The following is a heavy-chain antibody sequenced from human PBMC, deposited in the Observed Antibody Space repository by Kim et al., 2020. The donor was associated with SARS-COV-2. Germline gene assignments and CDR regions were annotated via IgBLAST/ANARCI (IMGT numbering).Heavy chain of an antibody. CDR1: GFTFSSYE. CDR2: ISSSGSTI. J-gene: IGHJ4*02. CDR3: ASPEESGDYNY. Sequence: GGSLRLSCAASGFTFSSYEMNWVRQAPGKGLEWVSYISSSGSTIYYADSVKGRFTISRDNAKNSLYLQMNSLRAEDTAVYYCASPEESGDYNYWGQGTLVTVSS. D-gene: IGHD4-17*01. V-gene: IGHV3-48*03.